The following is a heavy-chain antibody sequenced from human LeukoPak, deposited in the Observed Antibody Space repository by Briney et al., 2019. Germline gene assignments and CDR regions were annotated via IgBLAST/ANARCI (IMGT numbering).Heavy chain of an antibody. J-gene: IGHJ4*02. CDR3: ARLGSYFDY. Sequence: SETLSLTCTVSGDSLTSYYWSWIRQPPGKGLQWIGYIYYSGTVNYNPSLKSRVTISVDTSKNQFSPNLSSVTAADTAVYYCARLGSYFDYWGQGTLVTVSS. CDR2: IYYSGTV. V-gene: IGHV4-59*08. CDR1: GDSLTSYY.